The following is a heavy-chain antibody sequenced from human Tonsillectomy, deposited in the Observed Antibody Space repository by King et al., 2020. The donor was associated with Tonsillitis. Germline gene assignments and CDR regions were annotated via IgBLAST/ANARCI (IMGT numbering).Heavy chain of an antibody. CDR1: GFTFSSYA. D-gene: IGHD6-19*01. V-gene: IGHV3-64D*06. CDR3: VKDIAVAGTLDY. Sequence: QLVQSGGGLVQPGGSLRLSCSASGFTFSSYAMHWVRQAPGKGLEHVSAISNNGGNTYHADSVKGRFTISRDNSKNTLYLQMSSLRAEDTAVYYCVKDIAVAGTLDYWGQGTLVTVSS. J-gene: IGHJ4*02. CDR2: ISNNGGNT.